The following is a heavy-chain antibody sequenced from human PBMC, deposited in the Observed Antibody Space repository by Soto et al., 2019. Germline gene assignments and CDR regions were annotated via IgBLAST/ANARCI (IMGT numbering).Heavy chain of an antibody. CDR1: GYTFANYG. J-gene: IGHJ4*02. Sequence: QVQLVQSGVEVKKPGASVKVSCKTSGYTFANYGITWVRQAPGQGLEWMGSNSRDNGNTDYVQNLEGRVTMTTDTSTRTGYMELRSVRSDDTAVYYCARGEGLFDYWGQGTLVTVSS. CDR2: NSRDNGNT. CDR3: ARGEGLFDY. V-gene: IGHV1-18*01. D-gene: IGHD1-26*01.